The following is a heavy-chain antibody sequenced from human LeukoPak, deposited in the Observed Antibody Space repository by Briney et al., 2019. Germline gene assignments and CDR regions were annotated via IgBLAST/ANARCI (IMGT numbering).Heavy chain of an antibody. Sequence: GGSLRLSCAASGFTFDDCGMSWVRHAPGKGLELVSGINWNGGSTAYAASVKGRFTISRDNAKNSLYLQMNSLRAEDTALYYCARIGYCTNGVCYSYYYYMDVWGKGTTGTVSS. D-gene: IGHD2-8*01. CDR3: ARIGYCTNGVCYSYYYYMDV. V-gene: IGHV3-20*04. J-gene: IGHJ6*03. CDR1: GFTFDDCG. CDR2: INWNGGST.